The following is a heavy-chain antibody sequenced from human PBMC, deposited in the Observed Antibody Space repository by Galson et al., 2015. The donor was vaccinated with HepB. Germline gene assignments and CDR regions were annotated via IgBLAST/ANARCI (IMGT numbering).Heavy chain of an antibody. CDR3: ARGSFLAARDPLDI. D-gene: IGHD6-25*01. Sequence: SVKVSCKASGYTFTSYDINWVRQATGQGLEWMGWMNPNSGNTDYPQKFQGRVTMTRNTSISTAYMELSSLRSEDTAIYYCARGSFLAARDPLDIWGQGTMVTVSS. CDR1: GYTFTSYD. CDR2: MNPNSGNT. V-gene: IGHV1-8*01. J-gene: IGHJ3*02.